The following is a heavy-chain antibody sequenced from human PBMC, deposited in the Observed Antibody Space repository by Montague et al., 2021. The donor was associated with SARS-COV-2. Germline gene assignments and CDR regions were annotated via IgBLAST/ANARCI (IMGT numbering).Heavy chain of an antibody. CDR2: ITWNGINT. J-gene: IGHJ4*02. V-gene: IGHV3-20*04. Sequence: SLRLSCAASGFTFDVYGMSWVRQVPGKGLEWVSGITWNGINTGYVGAAKGRFTISRDNAKKSLYLEMKSLRVEDTALYYCTRGFRGGPFDCWGQGSLVTVSS. CDR1: GFTFDVYG. D-gene: IGHD3-10*01. CDR3: TRGFRGGPFDC.